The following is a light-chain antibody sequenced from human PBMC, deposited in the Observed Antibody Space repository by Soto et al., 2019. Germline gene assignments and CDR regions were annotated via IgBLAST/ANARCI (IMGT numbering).Light chain of an antibody. CDR1: QDITNY. Sequence: DVQMTQSPSSLSASVGDTVTITCQASQDITNYLNWYQQKPGKAPKLLIYDASNLETGVPSRFSGDGSGTDFTFTISSLQPEDIATYYCQQYDSLISFGGGTKVDIK. J-gene: IGKJ4*01. CDR3: QQYDSLIS. CDR2: DAS. V-gene: IGKV1-33*01.